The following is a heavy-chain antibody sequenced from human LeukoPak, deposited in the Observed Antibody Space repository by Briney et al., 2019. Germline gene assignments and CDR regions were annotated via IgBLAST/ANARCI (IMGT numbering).Heavy chain of an antibody. CDR1: GFTFSSYT. V-gene: IGHV3-30-3*01. J-gene: IGHJ2*01. CDR3: AREAAWGNWYFDL. Sequence: GRSLRLSCAASGFTFSSYTMHWVRQAPGKGLEWVAVIGDTGRARYYADSVTGRFTTSRDNSQNTLYLEMNSLRYEDTALYYCAREAAWGNWYFDLWGRGTLVTVSS. CDR2: IGDTGRAR. D-gene: IGHD3-16*01.